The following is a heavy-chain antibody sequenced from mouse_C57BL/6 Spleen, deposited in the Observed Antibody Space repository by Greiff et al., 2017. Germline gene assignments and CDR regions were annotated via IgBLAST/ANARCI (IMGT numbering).Heavy chain of an antibody. Sequence: VQLQQSGAELVKPGASVKISCKASGYAFSSYWMNWVKQRPGKGLEWIGQIYPGDGDTNYNGKFKGKDTLTADKSSSTAYMQLSSLTSEDSAVYFCARGLYYYGSSYWYCDVWGTGTTVTVSS. V-gene: IGHV1-80*01. CDR3: ARGLYYYGSSYWYCDV. CDR1: GYAFSSYW. J-gene: IGHJ1*03. D-gene: IGHD1-1*01. CDR2: IYPGDGDT.